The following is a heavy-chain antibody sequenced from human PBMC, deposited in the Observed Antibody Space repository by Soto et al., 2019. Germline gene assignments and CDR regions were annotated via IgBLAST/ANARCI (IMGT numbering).Heavy chain of an antibody. J-gene: IGHJ4*02. Sequence: EVQLVESGGGLVQPGGSLRLSCAASGFTFSNHWMHWVRQAPGKGLVWVSRINSDGSTTTYADSVKGRFTIFRHNAKNTLYLQLNSLRAEDPALYYCARGYSSGPDYWGQGTLVTVSS. V-gene: IGHV3-74*01. CDR1: GFTFSNHW. CDR2: INSDGSTT. CDR3: ARGYSSGPDY. D-gene: IGHD3-22*01.